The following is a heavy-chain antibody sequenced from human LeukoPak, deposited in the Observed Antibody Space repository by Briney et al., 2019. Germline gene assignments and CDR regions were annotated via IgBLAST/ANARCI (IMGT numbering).Heavy chain of an antibody. V-gene: IGHV1-69*13. CDR3: ARDLDYDYYGPGGAFDI. D-gene: IGHD3-10*01. CDR2: LIPIFGTA. Sequence: ASVKVSCKASGGTFSSYAISWVRQAPGQGLEWMGGLIPIFGTANYAQKFQGRVTITADESTSTAYMELSSLRSEDTAVYYCARDLDYDYYGPGGAFDIWGQGTMVTVSS. J-gene: IGHJ3*02. CDR1: GGTFSSYA.